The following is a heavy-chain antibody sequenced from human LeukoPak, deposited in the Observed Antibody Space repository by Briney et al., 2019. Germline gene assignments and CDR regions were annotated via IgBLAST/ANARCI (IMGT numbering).Heavy chain of an antibody. CDR1: GFTFSSYW. V-gene: IGHV3-74*01. Sequence: GGSLRLSCAASGFTFSSYWMHWVRQAPGKGLVWVSRINSDGSSTSYADSVKGRFTISRDNAKDTLYLQMNSLRVEDTAVYFCASVEPLYLIPDYWGQGTLVTVSS. J-gene: IGHJ4*02. CDR3: ASVEPLYLIPDY. D-gene: IGHD1-14*01. CDR2: INSDGSST.